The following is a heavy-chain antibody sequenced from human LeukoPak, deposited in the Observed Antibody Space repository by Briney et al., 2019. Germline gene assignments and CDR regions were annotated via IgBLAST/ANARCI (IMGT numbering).Heavy chain of an antibody. J-gene: IGHJ4*02. D-gene: IGHD3-16*01. CDR2: IWSDGSNK. V-gene: IGHV3-33*01. CDR3: ARALGPFDF. CDR1: GFTFSVYG. Sequence: GGSLRLSCAASGFTFSVYGMHWVRQAPGKGLEWVAVIWSDGSNKYFADSVKGRFTISRDDSKSTLYLQMNSLRAEDTAVYYCARALGPFDFWGQGTLVTVSS.